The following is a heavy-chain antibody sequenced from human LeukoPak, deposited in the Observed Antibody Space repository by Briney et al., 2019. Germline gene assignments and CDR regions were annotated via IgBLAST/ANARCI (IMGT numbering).Heavy chain of an antibody. CDR2: INPSGGST. V-gene: IGHV1-46*03. D-gene: IGHD6-13*01. CDR3: ARDGLRYSSSWYMGY. CDR1: GYTFTSYY. J-gene: IGHJ4*02. Sequence: ASVKVSCKASGYTFTSYYMHWVRQAPGQGLEWMGIINPSGGSTSYAQKFQGRVTMTRDTSTSTVYMELSSLRSEDTAVYYSARDGLRYSSSWYMGYRGQGTLVTVSS.